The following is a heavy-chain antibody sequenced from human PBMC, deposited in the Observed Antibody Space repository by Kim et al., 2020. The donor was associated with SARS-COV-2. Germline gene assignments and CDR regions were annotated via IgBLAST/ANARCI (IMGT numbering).Heavy chain of an antibody. Sequence: GGSLRLSCAASGFTFSNAWISWVRQAPGKGLGWVGRIKSKTDGGTTDYSAPVKGRFTISRDDSKNTLYLQMNILKTDDTAVYYCTTDLLRFLEWLPQYYGMDLWGQGTTVTVFS. V-gene: IGHV3-15*01. J-gene: IGHJ6*02. CDR1: GFTFSNAW. D-gene: IGHD3-3*01. CDR3: TTDLLRFLEWLPQYYGMDL. CDR2: IKSKTDGGTT.